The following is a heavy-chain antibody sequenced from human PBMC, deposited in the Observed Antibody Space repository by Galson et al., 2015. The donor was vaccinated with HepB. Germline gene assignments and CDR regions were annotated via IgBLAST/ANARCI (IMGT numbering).Heavy chain of an antibody. CDR2: INPNSGGT. V-gene: IGHV1-2*02. D-gene: IGHD3-22*01. CDR1: GYTFTGYY. CDR3: ARDQGYDSSGYYHG. Sequence: SVKVSCKASGYTFTGYYMHWVRQAPGQGLEWMGWINPNSGGTNYAQKFQGRVTMTRDTSISTAYMELSRLRSDDTAVYYCARDQGYDSSGYYHGWGQGTLATVSS. J-gene: IGHJ4*02.